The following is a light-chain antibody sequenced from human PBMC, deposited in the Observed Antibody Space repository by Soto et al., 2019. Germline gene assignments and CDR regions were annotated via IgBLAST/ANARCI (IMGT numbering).Light chain of an antibody. J-gene: IGLJ2*01. Sequence: QSALTQPASVSGSPGQSITISCTGTRTDVGSYDLVSWYQQLPGKVPKLVIYEVTKRPSGVSNRFSGSKSGNTASLTISGIQAEDEADYYCCSYAGTSSFVLFGGGTQLTVL. CDR2: EVT. CDR3: CSYAGTSSFVL. V-gene: IGLV2-23*02. CDR1: RTDVGSYDL.